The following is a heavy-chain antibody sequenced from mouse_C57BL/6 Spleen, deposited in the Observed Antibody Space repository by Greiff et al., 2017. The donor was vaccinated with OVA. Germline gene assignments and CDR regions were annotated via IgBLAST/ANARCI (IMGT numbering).Heavy chain of an antibody. D-gene: IGHD2-13*01. V-gene: IGHV1-15*01. CDR3: TRGDRRAPWFAY. CDR1: GYTFTDYE. J-gene: IGHJ3*01. Sequence: QVQLQQSGAELVRPGASVTLSCKASGYTFTDYEMHWVKQTPVHGLEWIGAIDPETGGTAYTQKFKGKAILTADKSSSTAYMELRSLTSGDSAVDACTRGDRRAPWFAYWGQGTLVTVSA. CDR2: IDPETGGT.